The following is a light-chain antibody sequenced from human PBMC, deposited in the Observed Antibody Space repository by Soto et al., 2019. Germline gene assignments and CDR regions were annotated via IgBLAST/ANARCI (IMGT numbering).Light chain of an antibody. CDR2: YDD. CDR3: GAWHDTHNGWG. V-gene: IGLV1-36*01. Sequence: QSVLTQPPSVSAGPGQRVTISCSGSTSNIGKDTVNWYQQLPGEAPKLFIYYDDLLASGVTDRFSGSESDTSASLAISGLLSWDGGEDYCGAWHDTHNGWGFGGGTKLTVL. CDR1: TSNIGKDT. J-gene: IGLJ3*02.